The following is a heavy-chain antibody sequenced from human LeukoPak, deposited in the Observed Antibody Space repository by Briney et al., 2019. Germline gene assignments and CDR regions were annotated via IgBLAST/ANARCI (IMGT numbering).Heavy chain of an antibody. CDR1: GGSIRSYY. J-gene: IGHJ4*02. V-gene: IGHV4-59*13. D-gene: IGHD6-19*01. CDR3: ARETTLTGYASGLGFNY. Sequence: SETLSLTCTVSGGSIRSYYWSWIRQPPGKGLEWIGYIYDTGITNYNPSLKSRVTISIDTSKNQFSLMLSSVTAADTAVYYCARETTLTGYASGLGFNYWGQGTLVTVSS. CDR2: IYDTGIT.